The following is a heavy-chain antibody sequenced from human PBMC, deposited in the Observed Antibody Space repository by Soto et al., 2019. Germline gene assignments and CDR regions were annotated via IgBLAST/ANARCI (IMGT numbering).Heavy chain of an antibody. CDR2: IYPGDSDT. Sequence: GESLKISCKGSGYGFTSYWIGWVRQMPGKGLEWMGIIYPGDSDTRYSPSFQGQVTISADKSISTAYLQWSSLKASDTAMYYCARSLARCYGSGIFYYYGMDVWGQGTTVTVSS. V-gene: IGHV5-51*01. CDR3: ARSLARCYGSGIFYYYGMDV. CDR1: GYGFTSYW. J-gene: IGHJ6*02. D-gene: IGHD3-10*01.